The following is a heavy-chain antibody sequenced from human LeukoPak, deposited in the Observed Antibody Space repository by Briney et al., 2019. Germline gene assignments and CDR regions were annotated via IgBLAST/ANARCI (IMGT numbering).Heavy chain of an antibody. V-gene: IGHV4-39*01. CDR1: GGSISSSSYY. Sequence: TSETLSLTCTVSGGSISSSSYYWGWIRQPPGKGLEWIGTIYYSGSTYYNPSLKSRVAISVDTSMNQFSLKLSSVTAADTAVYFCARHLIHTTGYYGGPFDYWGQGTLVTVSS. CDR3: ARHLIHTTGYYGGPFDY. J-gene: IGHJ4*02. D-gene: IGHD3-9*01. CDR2: IYYSGST.